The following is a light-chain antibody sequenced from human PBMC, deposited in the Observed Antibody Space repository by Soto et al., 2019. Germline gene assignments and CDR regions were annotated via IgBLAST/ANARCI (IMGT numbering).Light chain of an antibody. CDR2: EVS. J-gene: IGLJ3*02. V-gene: IGLV2-14*01. CDR1: SSDVGGYNY. CDR3: TSYTRSSTRV. Sequence: QSARTQPASVSRSPGQSITISCTGTSSDVGGYNYVSWYQQHPGKAPKLMIYEVSNRPSGVSNRFSGSKSGNTASLTISGLQAEDEPDYYCTSYTRSSTRVFGGGTKLTVL.